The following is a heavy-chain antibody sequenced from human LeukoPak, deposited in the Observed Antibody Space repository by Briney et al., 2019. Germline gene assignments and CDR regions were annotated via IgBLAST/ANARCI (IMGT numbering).Heavy chain of an antibody. J-gene: IGHJ5*02. D-gene: IGHD5-12*01. CDR2: IYSGGST. Sequence: GGSLRLSCAASGFTVSSDYMSWVRQAPGKGLEWVSVIYSGGSTYYADSVKGRFTISRHNSKNTLYLQMNSLRAEDTAVYYCARDFSSDYDSWGQGTLVTVSS. CDR1: GFTVSSDY. V-gene: IGHV3-53*04. CDR3: ARDFSSDYDS.